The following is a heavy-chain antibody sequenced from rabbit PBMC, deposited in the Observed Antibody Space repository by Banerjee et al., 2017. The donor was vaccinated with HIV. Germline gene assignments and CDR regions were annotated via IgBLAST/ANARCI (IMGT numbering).Heavy chain of an antibody. CDR2: IYAGDGNT. D-gene: IGHD2-1*01. J-gene: IGHJ4*01. Sequence: QSLEESGGDLVKPGASLTLTCTASGFSFSSSYYMCWVRQAPGKGLEWIACIYAGDGNTYYASWAKGRFTISKTSSTTVTLQMTSLTAADTATYFCARFRYDDYYFNLWGPGTLVTVS. CDR3: ARFRYDDYYFNL. CDR1: GFSFSSSYY. V-gene: IGHV1S40*01.